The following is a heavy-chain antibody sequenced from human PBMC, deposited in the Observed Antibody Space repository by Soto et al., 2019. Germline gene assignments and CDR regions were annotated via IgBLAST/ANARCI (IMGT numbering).Heavy chain of an antibody. Sequence: PSQTLSLTCAISGDSVSTNSATWDWIRQSPSRGLEWLGRTYYGSKWDYDYAASVKGRININPDTSNNQVSLHLDSVTPDDTAVYYCARLIGNSWLDSWGQGTLVTVSS. D-gene: IGHD2-8*01. V-gene: IGHV6-1*01. CDR2: TYYGSKWDY. CDR3: ARLIGNSWLDS. J-gene: IGHJ5*01. CDR1: GDSVSTNSAT.